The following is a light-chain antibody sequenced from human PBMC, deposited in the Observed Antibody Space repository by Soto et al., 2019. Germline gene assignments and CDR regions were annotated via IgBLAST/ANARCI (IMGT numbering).Light chain of an antibody. Sequence: QSALTQPASVSGSPGQSITISCTGTSSDVGSYDYVSWYQQHPGRAPKLMIYEVSNRPSGVSNRFSGSKSGNTASLTISGLQAEDEADYYCSSYRGFHTVLFGGGTKLTVL. J-gene: IGLJ2*01. CDR2: EVS. CDR3: SSYRGFHTVL. V-gene: IGLV2-14*01. CDR1: SSDVGSYDY.